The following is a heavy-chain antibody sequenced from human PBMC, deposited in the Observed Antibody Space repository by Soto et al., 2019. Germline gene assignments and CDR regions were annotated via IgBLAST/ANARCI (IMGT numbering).Heavy chain of an antibody. V-gene: IGHV4-34*04. Sequence: PSETLSLTCDVSGGSFTGYYWSWIRQHPGKGLEWIGEINHSGFTNNNPSLLGRGTISQYTYKCQLSLKLSSLTAADTAFCFCARGHGRFAYWGQGTLVTVSS. J-gene: IGHJ4*02. CDR1: GGSFTGYY. CDR3: ARGHGRFAY. CDR2: INHSGFT.